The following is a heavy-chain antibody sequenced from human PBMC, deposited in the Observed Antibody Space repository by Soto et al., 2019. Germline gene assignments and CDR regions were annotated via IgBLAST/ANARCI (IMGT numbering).Heavy chain of an antibody. D-gene: IGHD6-13*01. CDR3: ASQNRYSSLDY. Sequence: SVKVSCKASGGTFSSYSISWVLQAPGQGLEWMGGIIPIFGTANYAQKFQGRVTITADESTSTAYMELSSLRSEDTAVYYCASQNRYSSLDYWGQGTLVTVSS. CDR2: IIPIFGTA. CDR1: GGTFSSYS. V-gene: IGHV1-69*13. J-gene: IGHJ4*02.